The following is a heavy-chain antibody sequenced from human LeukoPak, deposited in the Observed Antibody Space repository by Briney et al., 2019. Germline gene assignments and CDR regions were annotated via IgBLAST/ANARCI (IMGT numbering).Heavy chain of an antibody. V-gene: IGHV5-51*01. CDR3: ARQGCSGGNFYSAFGYAMDV. CDR2: IYHGDSDT. Sequence: GASLQISCKGSGYSFSSYWIGWVRQMPGKGLEWRGIIYHGDSDTRYSPSFQGQLTISADKSISTAYLHWSSLKASDTAMYYCARQGCSGGNFYSAFGYAMDVWGQGTTVTVSS. J-gene: IGHJ6*02. D-gene: IGHD2-15*01. CDR1: GYSFSSYW.